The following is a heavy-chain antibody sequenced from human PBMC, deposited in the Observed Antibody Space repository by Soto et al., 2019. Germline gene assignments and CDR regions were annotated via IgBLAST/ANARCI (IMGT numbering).Heavy chain of an antibody. Sequence: EVQLLESGGGLVQPGGSLRLSCAASGFTFSNYAMSWVRQAPGKGLEWVSAISATGGSTYYADSVKGRFTITRDQSKNTLYLQMKSLRAEDTAVYYCAKDDSGGNYYDSSGYYYGSRGDFDYWGQGTLVTVSS. CDR2: ISATGGST. V-gene: IGHV3-23*01. J-gene: IGHJ4*02. CDR3: AKDDSGGNYYDSSGYYYGSRGDFDY. CDR1: GFTFSNYA. D-gene: IGHD3-22*01.